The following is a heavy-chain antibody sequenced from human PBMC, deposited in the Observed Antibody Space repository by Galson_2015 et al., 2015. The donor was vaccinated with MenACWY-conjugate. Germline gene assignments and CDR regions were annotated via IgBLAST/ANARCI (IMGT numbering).Heavy chain of an antibody. V-gene: IGHV4-59*01. J-gene: IGHJ5*02. D-gene: IGHD1-26*01. CDR2: IYYSGST. CDR1: GGSISSYY. CDR3: ARGRWELPNWFDP. Sequence: ETLSLTCTVSGGSISSYYWSWIRQPPGKGLEWIGYIYYSGSTNYNPSLKSRVTISVDTSKNQFSLKLSSVTAADTAVYYCARGRWELPNWFDPWGQGTLVTVSS.